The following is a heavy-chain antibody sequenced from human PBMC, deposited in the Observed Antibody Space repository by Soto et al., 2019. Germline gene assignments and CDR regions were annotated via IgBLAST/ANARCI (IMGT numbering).Heavy chain of an antibody. CDR1: AFTFSGYV. V-gene: IGHV3-33*01. Sequence: PGGSLRLSCAASAFTFSGYVMYWVRQAPGKGLEWVAVIWYDGNTKYYADSVKGRFTISRDNSKNTLYLQMNTLRAEDTAVYYCARGSYGDPHKRLSYYYDMDVWGQGTTVTVSS. CDR3: ARGSYGDPHKRLSYYYDMDV. J-gene: IGHJ6*02. D-gene: IGHD4-17*01. CDR2: IWYDGNTK.